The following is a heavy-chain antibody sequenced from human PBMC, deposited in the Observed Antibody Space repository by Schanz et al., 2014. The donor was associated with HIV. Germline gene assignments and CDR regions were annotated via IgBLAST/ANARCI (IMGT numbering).Heavy chain of an antibody. CDR2: IWYDGSNK. CDR1: GFTFNNYA. D-gene: IGHD3-22*01. V-gene: IGHV3-33*06. Sequence: VQLLEFGGGSVRPGESLRLSCLASGFTFNNYAMSWVRQAPGKGLEWVAVIWYDGSNKYYADSVKGRFTISRDNSRXTLYLQMNSLRAEDTALYYCAKDPNDREKAFESWGQGTLVTVSS. CDR3: AKDPNDREKAFES. J-gene: IGHJ4*02.